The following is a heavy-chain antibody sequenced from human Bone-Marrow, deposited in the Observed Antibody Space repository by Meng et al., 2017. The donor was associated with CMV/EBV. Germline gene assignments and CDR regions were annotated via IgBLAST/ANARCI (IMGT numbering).Heavy chain of an antibody. CDR2: MNPKSGNT. Sequence: ASVKVFCKASGYTFTGYYMHWVRQAPGQGLERMGWMNPKSGNTVYAQRFQGRVTMTRNTAISTVYMDLSSLTSEDTAVYYCAREHKVRPYQLLRGWFDPWGQGTLVTVSS. CDR3: AREHKVRPYQLLRGWFDP. J-gene: IGHJ5*02. CDR1: GYTFTGYY. D-gene: IGHD2-2*01. V-gene: IGHV1-8*02.